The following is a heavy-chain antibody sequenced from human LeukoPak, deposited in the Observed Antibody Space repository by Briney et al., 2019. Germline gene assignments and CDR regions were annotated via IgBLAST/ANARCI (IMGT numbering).Heavy chain of an antibody. CDR3: ARVGSTGFTTMIRGVPAPADY. CDR2: IGTNNGKT. V-gene: IGHV1-18*01. D-gene: IGHD3-10*01. J-gene: IGHJ4*02. Sequence: ASVKVSCKASGYTFTSYGISWVRQAPGQGLEWMVWIGTNNGKTNYAQNFQGRVTMTTDPSTSTAYMELRSLRSDDTAVYYCARVGSTGFTTMIRGVPAPADYWGQGTLVTVSS. CDR1: GYTFTSYG.